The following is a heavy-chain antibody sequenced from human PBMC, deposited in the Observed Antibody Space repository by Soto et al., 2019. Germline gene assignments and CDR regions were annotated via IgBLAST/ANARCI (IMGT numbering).Heavy chain of an antibody. CDR3: AGERSDGYPEDNWFDP. V-gene: IGHV4-39*01. CDR1: GGSISSSSYY. D-gene: IGHD5-12*01. Sequence: LSLTCTVSGGSISSSSYYWGWIRQPPGNGLEGIGRIYYSGSTYCNPSLKSRVTISVDTSKNQFSLKLSSVTAADTAVYYCAGERSDGYPEDNWFDPWGQGTLVTVSS. J-gene: IGHJ5*02. CDR2: IYYSGST.